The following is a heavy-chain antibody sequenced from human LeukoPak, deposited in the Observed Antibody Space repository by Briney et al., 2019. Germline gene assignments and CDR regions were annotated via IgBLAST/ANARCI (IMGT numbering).Heavy chain of an antibody. J-gene: IGHJ4*02. Sequence: SETLSLNCTVSGASISRYYWSWIRQPPGKGLEWIGYIYYTGSTNYNPSLKSRVTISFDTSRNQFSLQLSSVTAADTAVYYCARDGDLRTTVTTPFDYWGQGTLVTVSS. CDR2: IYYTGST. CDR1: GASISRYY. CDR3: ARDGDLRTTVTTPFDY. V-gene: IGHV4-59*01. D-gene: IGHD4-17*01.